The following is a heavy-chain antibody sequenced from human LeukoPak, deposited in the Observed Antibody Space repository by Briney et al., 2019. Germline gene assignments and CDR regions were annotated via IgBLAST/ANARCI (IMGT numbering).Heavy chain of an antibody. Sequence: GGSLRLSCAASGFTFSSYAMHWVRQAPGKGLEWVAVISYDGSNKYYADSVKGRFTISRDNSKNTLYLQMNSLRAEDTAVYYCARVQYSLWFGELLSIDYWGQGTLVTVSS. CDR2: ISYDGSNK. CDR3: ARVQYSLWFGELLSIDY. D-gene: IGHD3-10*01. V-gene: IGHV3-30*04. J-gene: IGHJ4*02. CDR1: GFTFSSYA.